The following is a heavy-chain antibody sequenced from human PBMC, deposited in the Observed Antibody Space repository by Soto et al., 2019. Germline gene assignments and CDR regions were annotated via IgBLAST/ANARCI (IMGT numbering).Heavy chain of an antibody. Sequence: PSETLSVTCNISGGSISIGGYYWSWIRQHPGKGLEWIGYIYYSGSTYYNPSLKSRVTISVDTSKNQFSLRLSSVTAADTAVYYCATSVADGKSFFDHWGQGTLVTVSS. J-gene: IGHJ4*02. CDR1: GGSISIGGYY. D-gene: IGHD3-16*02. CDR3: ATSVADGKSFFDH. CDR2: IYYSGST. V-gene: IGHV4-31*03.